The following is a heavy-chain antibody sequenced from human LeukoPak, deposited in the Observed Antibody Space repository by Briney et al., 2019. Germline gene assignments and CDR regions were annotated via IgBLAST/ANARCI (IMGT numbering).Heavy chain of an antibody. J-gene: IGHJ3*02. D-gene: IGHD4-17*01. V-gene: IGHV1-69*04. CDR3: ARDYPSTVTTKYAFDI. Sequence: SVKVSCKASGGTFSSYAISWVRQAPGQGLEWMGRIIPILGIANYAQKFQGRVTITADKSTSTAYMELSSLRSEDTAAYYCARDYPSTVTTKYAFDIWGQGTMVTVSS. CDR1: GGTFSSYA. CDR2: IIPILGIA.